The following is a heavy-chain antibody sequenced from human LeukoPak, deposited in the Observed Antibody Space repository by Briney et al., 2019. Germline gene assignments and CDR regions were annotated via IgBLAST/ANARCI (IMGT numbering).Heavy chain of an antibody. J-gene: IGHJ4*02. CDR3: ARKVGGEYAFDY. CDR1: VYTFTYYF. V-gene: IGHV1-46*01. D-gene: IGHD4-17*01. CDR2: INPSGGST. Sequence: ASVTVSFTSSVYTFTYYFMHWVRQAPGQGLEWMGMINPSGGSTNYAQKFLGRVTETMDTSTNTFYMELSSLRSEDTAVYYCARKVGGEYAFDYCGQGTLVTVSP.